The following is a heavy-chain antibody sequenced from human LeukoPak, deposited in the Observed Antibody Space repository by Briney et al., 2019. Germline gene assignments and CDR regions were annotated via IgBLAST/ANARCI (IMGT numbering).Heavy chain of an antibody. CDR1: GFIFSSYA. Sequence: GGSLRLSCAASGFIFSSYATSWVRQAPGKGPEWVSAISGSGGSTYYADSVKGRFTISRDNAKNTLNLQMNSLRADDTAVYYCAKSAYSGYASGEYWGQGTLVTVSS. CDR2: ISGSGGST. J-gene: IGHJ4*02. CDR3: AKSAYSGYASGEY. V-gene: IGHV3-23*01. D-gene: IGHD5-12*01.